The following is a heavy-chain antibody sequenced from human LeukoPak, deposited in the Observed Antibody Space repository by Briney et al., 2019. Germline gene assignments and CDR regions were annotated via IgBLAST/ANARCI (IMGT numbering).Heavy chain of an antibody. CDR3: AAFETRAFDI. V-gene: IGHV4-30-2*01. Sequence: SETLSLTCTVSGYSISSGYSWSWIRQPPGKGLEWIGYIYHSGSTYYNPSLKSRVTISVDRSKNQFSLKLSSVTAAGTAVYYCAAFETRAFDIWGQGTMVTVSS. CDR1: GYSISSGYS. D-gene: IGHD3-9*01. J-gene: IGHJ3*02. CDR2: IYHSGST.